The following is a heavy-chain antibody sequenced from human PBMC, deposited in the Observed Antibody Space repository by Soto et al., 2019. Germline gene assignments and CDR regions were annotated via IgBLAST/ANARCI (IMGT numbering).Heavy chain of an antibody. CDR3: ARDHIAAVDY. D-gene: IGHD6-13*01. J-gene: IGHJ4*02. CDR2: IWYDGSNK. V-gene: IGHV3-33*01. CDR1: GFTFSSCG. Sequence: WGSLRLSCAAAGFTFSSCGMHWVRQAPGKGLEWVAVIWYDGSNKYYADSVKGRFTISRDNSKNTLYLQMNSLRAEDTAVYYCARDHIAAVDYWGQGTLVTVSS.